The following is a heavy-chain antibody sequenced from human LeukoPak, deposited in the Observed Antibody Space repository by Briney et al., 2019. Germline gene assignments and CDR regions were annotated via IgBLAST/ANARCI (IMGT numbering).Heavy chain of an antibody. D-gene: IGHD2-2*01. CDR1: GFTFSSYA. CDR2: ISYDGSNK. J-gene: IGHJ4*02. Sequence: GGSLRLSCAASGFTFSSYAMHWVRQAPGKGLEWVAVISYDGSNKYYADSVKGRFTISRDNAKNSLYLQMNSLRAEDTAVYYCSRVVVFGDYWGRGTLVSVPT. V-gene: IGHV3-30*03. CDR3: SRVVVFGDY.